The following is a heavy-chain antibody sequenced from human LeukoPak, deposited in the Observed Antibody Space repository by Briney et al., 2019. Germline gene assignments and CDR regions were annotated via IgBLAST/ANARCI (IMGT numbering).Heavy chain of an antibody. V-gene: IGHV3-23*01. CDR1: GFTFNNYA. CDR3: AEGSDRYYFEY. Sequence: PGGSLRLSCAASGFTFNNYAMYWVRQGPGKGLEWVSAISASDGSTYYADSVKGRFTISRDNSKNTLYLQMNSLRAEDTAVYYCAEGSDRYYFEYWGQGTLVTVSS. CDR2: ISASDGST. J-gene: IGHJ4*02.